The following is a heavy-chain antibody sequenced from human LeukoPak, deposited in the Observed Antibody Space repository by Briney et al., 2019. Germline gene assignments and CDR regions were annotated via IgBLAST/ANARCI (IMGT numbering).Heavy chain of an antibody. CDR2: ISSSSSYI. V-gene: IGHV3-21*01. D-gene: IGHD2-2*01. CDR1: LFTFSSYS. CDR3: ARDPRYCSSTSCYRAFDY. J-gene: IGHJ4*02. Sequence: PGGSLRLSCAPSLFTFSSYSMNWVRQAPGKGLECGSSISSSSSYIYYADSVKGRFTISRDNAKNSLYLQMNSLRAEDTAVYYCARDPRYCSSTSCYRAFDYWGQGTLVTVSS.